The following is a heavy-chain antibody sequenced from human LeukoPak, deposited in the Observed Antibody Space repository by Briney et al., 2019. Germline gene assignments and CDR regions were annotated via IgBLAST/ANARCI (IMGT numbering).Heavy chain of an antibody. Sequence: ASVKVSCKASGYTFTGYYMHWVRQAPGQGLEWMGWISAYNGNTNYAQKLQGRVTMTTDTSTSTAYMELRSLRSDDTAVYYCARVALSRYFDWLLSDYWGQGTLVTVSS. J-gene: IGHJ4*02. CDR2: ISAYNGNT. CDR3: ARVALSRYFDWLLSDY. D-gene: IGHD3-9*01. V-gene: IGHV1-18*04. CDR1: GYTFTGYY.